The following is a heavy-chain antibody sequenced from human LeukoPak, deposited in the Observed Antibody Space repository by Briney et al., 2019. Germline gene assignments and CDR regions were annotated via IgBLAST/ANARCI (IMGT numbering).Heavy chain of an antibody. V-gene: IGHV1-18*01. CDR1: GYTFTNYG. CDR3: ARDEKKYCSGGTCPAYFDY. Sequence: ASVKVSCKDSGYTFTNYGISWVRQAPGQGLEWMSWISGYNGKTNYALKLRGRVTMTTDTSTSTAYMELRSLRADDTAVYYCARDEKKYCSGGTCPAYFDYWGQGTLVTVSS. D-gene: IGHD2-15*01. CDR2: ISGYNGKT. J-gene: IGHJ4*02.